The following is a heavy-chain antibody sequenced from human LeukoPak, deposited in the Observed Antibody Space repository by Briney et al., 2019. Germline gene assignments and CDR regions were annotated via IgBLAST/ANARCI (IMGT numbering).Heavy chain of an antibody. CDR3: AREGYSYASYY. J-gene: IGHJ4*02. CDR1: GGTFSSYA. V-gene: IGHV1-69*05. CDR2: IIPIFGTA. Sequence: ASVKVSCKXSGGTFSSYAISWVRQAPGQGLEWMGRIIPIFGTANYSQKFQGRVTITTDESTSTAYMELSSLRSEDTAVYYCAREGYSYASYYWGQGTLSPSPQ. D-gene: IGHD5-18*01.